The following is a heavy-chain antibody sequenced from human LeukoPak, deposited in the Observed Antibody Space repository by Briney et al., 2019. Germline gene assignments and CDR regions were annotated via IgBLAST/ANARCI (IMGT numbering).Heavy chain of an antibody. CDR1: GGSISSGGYY. CDR2: IYHSGST. CDR3: ARAQSIFGVVQYYFDY. J-gene: IGHJ4*02. D-gene: IGHD3-3*01. V-gene: IGHV4-30-2*01. Sequence: KASETLSLTCTVSGGSISSGGYYWSWIRQPPGKGLEWIGYIYHSGSTYYNPSLKSRVTISVDRSKNQFSLKLSSVTAADTAVYYCARAQSIFGVVQYYFDYWGQGTLVTVSS.